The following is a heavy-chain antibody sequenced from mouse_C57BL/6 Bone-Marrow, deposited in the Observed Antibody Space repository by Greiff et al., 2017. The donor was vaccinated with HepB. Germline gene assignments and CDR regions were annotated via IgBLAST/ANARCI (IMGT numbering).Heavy chain of an antibody. J-gene: IGHJ3*01. V-gene: IGHV15-2*01. CDR1: DSEVFPIAY. D-gene: IGHD2-1*01. CDR2: ILPSIGRT. Sequence: VQLQQSGSELRSPGSSVKLSCKDFDSEVFPIAYMSWVRQKPGHGFEWIGGILPSIGRTIYGEKFEDKATLDADTLSNTAYLELNSLTSEDSAIYYCARGYYGNYLPWFAYWGQGTLVTVSA. CDR3: ARGYYGNYLPWFAY.